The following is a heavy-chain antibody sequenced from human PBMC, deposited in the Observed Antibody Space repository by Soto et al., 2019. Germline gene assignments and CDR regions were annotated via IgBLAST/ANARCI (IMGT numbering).Heavy chain of an antibody. Sequence: QVQFVQSGAEVKKPGASVKVSCKASGYNFTTYAIHWVPQAPGQRLEWMGWINTGKGNTKYSQKFQGRVTITRDTSASTAYMDLSSLRSGDTAVYYCARDPWGGAVDAFDIWGQGTMVTVSS. CDR3: ARDPWGGAVDAFDI. D-gene: IGHD3-10*01. J-gene: IGHJ3*02. CDR2: INTGKGNT. V-gene: IGHV1-3*04. CDR1: GYNFTTYA.